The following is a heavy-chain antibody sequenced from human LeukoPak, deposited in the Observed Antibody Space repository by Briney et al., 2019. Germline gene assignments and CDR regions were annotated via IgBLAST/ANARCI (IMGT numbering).Heavy chain of an antibody. Sequence: SETLSLTCTVSSRSINTCYWRWIRQPPGKGLEWIGYIYYSGSTYFNPSLKSRVTMSIDTSKNQFSLNLASVTAADTAVYYCARTRPGTGYFFDCWVRGTLVTVSS. CDR3: ARTRPGTGYFFDC. J-gene: IGHJ4*02. V-gene: IGHV4-59*08. D-gene: IGHD6-19*01. CDR2: IYYSGST. CDR1: SRSINTCY.